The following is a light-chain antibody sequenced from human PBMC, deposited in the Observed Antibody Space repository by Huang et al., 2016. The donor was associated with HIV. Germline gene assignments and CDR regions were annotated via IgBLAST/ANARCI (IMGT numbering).Light chain of an antibody. CDR3: QQYDKWPPCT. Sequence: EIVMTQSPATLSVSPGERATLSCRASQSVKTNLAWYQQKPGQAPRLLIYGTSTRATGSTVRFSGSGCATECSLTISSRQYDDFAVYYCQQYDKWPPCTFGQGTKLEIK. CDR1: QSVKTN. V-gene: IGKV3-15*01. J-gene: IGKJ2*02. CDR2: GTS.